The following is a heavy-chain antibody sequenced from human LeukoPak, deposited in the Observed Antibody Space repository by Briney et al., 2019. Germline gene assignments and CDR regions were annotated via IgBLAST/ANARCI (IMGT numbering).Heavy chain of an antibody. CDR3: ARPQGVASVWDFEY. CDR1: GGSISSTSYY. D-gene: IGHD5-12*01. J-gene: IGHJ4*02. Sequence: SETLSLTCTVSGGSISSTSYYWGWIRQPPGKGLEWIGSIYYSGSTYYNPSLKSRVTISVDTSKNQFSLKVRSVTAADTAVYYCARPQGVASVWDFEYWGQGTLVTVSS. V-gene: IGHV4-39*01. CDR2: IYYSGST.